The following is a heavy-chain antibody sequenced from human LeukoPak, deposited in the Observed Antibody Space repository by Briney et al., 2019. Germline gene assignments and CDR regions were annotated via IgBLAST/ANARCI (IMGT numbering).Heavy chain of an antibody. CDR1: GFTFSSYS. CDR3: ARDYSPYSSSSGGWFDP. Sequence: GGSLRLSCAASGFTFSSYSMNWVRQAPGKGLEWVSSISSSSSYIYYADSVKGRFTISRDNAKNSLYLQMNSLRAEDTAVYYCARDYSPYSSSSGGWFDPWGQGTLVTVSS. D-gene: IGHD6-6*01. CDR2: ISSSSSYI. V-gene: IGHV3-21*01. J-gene: IGHJ5*02.